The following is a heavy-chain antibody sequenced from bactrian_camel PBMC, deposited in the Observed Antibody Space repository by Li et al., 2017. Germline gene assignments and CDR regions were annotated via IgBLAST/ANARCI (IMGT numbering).Heavy chain of an antibody. J-gene: IGHJ4*01. CDR3: AAGSVVGGTY. Sequence: VQLVESGGGLVQPGGSLTLPCAASGFTFSSYSLSWVRQAPGKGLEWVSLITSSGSTTYYADSVKDRFNISRDNAKQTLYLQMNNLKTEDTAVYYCAAGSVVGGTYWGQGTQVTVS. CDR1: GFTFSSYS. V-gene: IGHV3S40*01. CDR2: ITSSGSTT. D-gene: IGHD6*01.